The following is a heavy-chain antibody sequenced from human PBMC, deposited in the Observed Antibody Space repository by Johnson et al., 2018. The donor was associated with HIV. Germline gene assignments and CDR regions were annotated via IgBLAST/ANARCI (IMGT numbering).Heavy chain of an antibody. D-gene: IGHD3-10*01. CDR2: IKSKTEGGTT. CDR3: ARRMVQGVSRTSGAFDI. Sequence: MLLVESGGGVVQPGRSLRLSCAASGFSFNSYAMHWVRQAPGKGLEWVGRIKSKTEGGTTDYAAPVKGRFTISRDDSKNTLYLQMNSLKTEDTAVYYCARRMVQGVSRTSGAFDIWGQGTMVTVSS. J-gene: IGHJ3*02. V-gene: IGHV3-15*01. CDR1: GFSFNSYA.